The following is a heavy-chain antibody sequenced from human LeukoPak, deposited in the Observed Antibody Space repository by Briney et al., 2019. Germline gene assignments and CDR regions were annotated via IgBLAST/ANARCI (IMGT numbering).Heavy chain of an antibody. CDR3: ARDEDYGDYGVGAFDI. CDR1: GYTFTSYG. Sequence: ASVKVSCKASGYTFTSYGISWVRQAPGQGLEWMGWISAYSGNTNYAQKLQGRVTMTTDTSTSTAYMELRSLRSDDTAVYYCARDEDYGDYGVGAFDIWGQGTMVTVSS. D-gene: IGHD4-17*01. CDR2: ISAYSGNT. J-gene: IGHJ3*02. V-gene: IGHV1-18*01.